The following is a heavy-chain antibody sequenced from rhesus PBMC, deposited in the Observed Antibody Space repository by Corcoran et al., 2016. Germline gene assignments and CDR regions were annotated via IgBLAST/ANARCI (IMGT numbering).Heavy chain of an antibody. Sequence: EVQLVESGVGLVQPGGSLRLSCAASGFTFSSYDMSWVRQGLGKGLEWVSSISNTGKTKYYADSVKGRFTISRDNAKNSLSLQMNSLKTEDTAVYYCTWDWGVYWGQGVLVTVSS. V-gene: IGHV3S4*01. J-gene: IGHJ4*01. CDR2: ISNTGKTK. CDR1: GFTFSSYD. CDR3: TWDWGVY. D-gene: IGHD3-34*01.